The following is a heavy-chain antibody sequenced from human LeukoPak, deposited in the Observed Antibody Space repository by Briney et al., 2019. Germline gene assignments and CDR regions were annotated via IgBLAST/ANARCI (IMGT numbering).Heavy chain of an antibody. CDR1: GGSISSYY. CDR2: IFPSGTT. CDR3: VREGGGFDY. Sequence: PSETLSLTCTVSGGSISSYYWSWIRQPAGKGLEWIGRIFPSGTTKYHPPLKSRVTMSVDTSKNHFSLKLTSVTAADTAVYYCVREGGGFDYWGQGTLVTVSS. D-gene: IGHD3-16*01. V-gene: IGHV4-4*07. J-gene: IGHJ4*02.